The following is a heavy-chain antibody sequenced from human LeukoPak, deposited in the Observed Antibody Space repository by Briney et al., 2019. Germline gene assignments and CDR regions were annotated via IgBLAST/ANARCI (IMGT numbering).Heavy chain of an antibody. CDR1: EFTVSSNY. V-gene: IGHV3-23*01. D-gene: IGHD1-26*01. CDR2: ISGSDGST. J-gene: IGHJ4*02. CDR3: AKGGMGYSGSYYVGY. Sequence: GGSLRLSCAASEFTVSSNYMSWVRQAPGKGLEWVSAISGSDGSTYYADSVRGRFAISRDNSKNTLYLQMNSLRAEDTAVYYCAKGGMGYSGSYYVGYWGQGTLVTVAS.